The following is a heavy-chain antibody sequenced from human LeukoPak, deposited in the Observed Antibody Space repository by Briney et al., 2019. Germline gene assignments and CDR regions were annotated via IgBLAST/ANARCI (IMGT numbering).Heavy chain of an antibody. Sequence: LVKVSCKASGGTFSSYAISWVRQAPGQGLEWMGGIIPIFGTANYAQKFQGRVTITADESTSTAYMELSSLRSEDTAVYYCARGVDDILTGYYGGGMDVWGKGTTVTVSS. CDR3: ARGVDDILTGYYGGGMDV. CDR2: IIPIFGTA. J-gene: IGHJ6*04. V-gene: IGHV1-69*13. CDR1: GGTFSSYA. D-gene: IGHD3-9*01.